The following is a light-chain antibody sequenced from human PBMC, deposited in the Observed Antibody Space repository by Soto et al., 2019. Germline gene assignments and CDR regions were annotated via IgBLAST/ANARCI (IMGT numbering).Light chain of an antibody. Sequence: QSVLTQPPSVSGAPGQRVTISCTGSSSNIGAGYDVHWYQQLPGTAPKLLIYGNSNRPSGVPYRFSGSKSGTSASLAITGLRAEDEAYYYCQSYDSSLSGWVFGGGTKLTVL. CDR3: QSYDSSLSGWV. V-gene: IGLV1-40*01. J-gene: IGLJ3*02. CDR2: GNS. CDR1: SSNIGAGYD.